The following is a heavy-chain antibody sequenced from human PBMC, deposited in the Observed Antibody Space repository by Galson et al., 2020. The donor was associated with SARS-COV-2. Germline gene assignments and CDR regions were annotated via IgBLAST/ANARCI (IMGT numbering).Heavy chain of an antibody. CDR2: TYHSGRT. CDR3: ARRSLPLSPYDSSGGDAFDI. V-gene: IGHV4-31*01. J-gene: IGHJ3*02. Sequence: SETLSLTCTVSGASISRGGYYWSWIRQHPGKGLEWIGYTYHSGRTYSNPSLKSPVNISVDTSKNQFSLKLSSVTAADTAVYYCARRSLPLSPYDSSGGDAFDIWGQGTMVTVSS. CDR1: GASISRGGYY. D-gene: IGHD3-22*01.